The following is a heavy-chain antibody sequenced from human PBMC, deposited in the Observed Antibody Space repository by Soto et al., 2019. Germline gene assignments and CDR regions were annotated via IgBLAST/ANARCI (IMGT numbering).Heavy chain of an antibody. J-gene: IGHJ4*02. Sequence: PGESLKISCKGSGYIFTTSWIGWVRQMPGKGLEWMAIISPADSDTRFSPSFQGQVTISVDKSINTAYLQWSSLKASDTAMYFCARQGGSGVSLDYWGQGTLVTVSS. CDR1: GYIFTTSW. CDR2: ISPADSDT. D-gene: IGHD3-16*01. V-gene: IGHV5-51*01. CDR3: ARQGGSGVSLDY.